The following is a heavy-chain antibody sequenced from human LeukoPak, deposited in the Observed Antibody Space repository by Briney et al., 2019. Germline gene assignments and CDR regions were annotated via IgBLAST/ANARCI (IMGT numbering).Heavy chain of an antibody. V-gene: IGHV1-18*01. D-gene: IGHD6-19*01. CDR1: GYTFTSYG. Sequence: GASVKVSCKASGYTFTSYGISWVRQAPGQGLEWMGWISAYNGNTNYAQKLQGRVTMTTDTSTSTAYMELRSLRSDDTAVYYCARVTYSSGWLGHNWFDPWAREPWSPSPQ. CDR2: ISAYNGNT. CDR3: ARVTYSSGWLGHNWFDP. J-gene: IGHJ5*02.